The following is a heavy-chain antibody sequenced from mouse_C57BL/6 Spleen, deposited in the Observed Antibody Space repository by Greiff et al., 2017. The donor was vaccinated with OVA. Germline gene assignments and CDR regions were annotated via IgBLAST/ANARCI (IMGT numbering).Heavy chain of an antibody. Sequence: EVQLQQSGPVLVKPGASVKMSCKASGYTFTDYYMNWVKQSHGKSLEWIGVINPYNGGTSYNQKFKGKATLTVDKSSSTAYMELNSLTSEDSAVYYCATFSETYYFDYWGQGTTLTVSS. V-gene: IGHV1-19*01. CDR2: INPYNGGT. CDR1: GYTFTDYY. D-gene: IGHD3-2*02. CDR3: ATFSETYYFDY. J-gene: IGHJ2*01.